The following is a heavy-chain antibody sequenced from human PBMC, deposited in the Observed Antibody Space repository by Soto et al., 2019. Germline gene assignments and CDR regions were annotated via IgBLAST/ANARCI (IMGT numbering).Heavy chain of an antibody. Sequence: PGESRKISCKGSGYSFTSYWSGWVRQMPGKGLEWMGIIYPGDSDTRYSPSFQGQVTISADKSISTAYLQWSSLKASDTAMYYCARGMPGNDYGDYSPFYYYYYMAVWGKGTTVTVSS. J-gene: IGHJ6*03. D-gene: IGHD4-17*01. CDR1: GYSFTSYW. CDR3: ARGMPGNDYGDYSPFYYYYYMAV. CDR2: IYPGDSDT. V-gene: IGHV5-51*01.